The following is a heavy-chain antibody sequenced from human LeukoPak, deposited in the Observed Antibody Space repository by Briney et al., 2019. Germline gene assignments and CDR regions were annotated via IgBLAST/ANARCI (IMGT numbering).Heavy chain of an antibody. Sequence: ASVKVSCKASGYTFTSYDMHWVRQAPGQGLEWMGIINPSGGSTSYAQKFQGRVTMTRDTSTSTVYMELSSLRSEDTAVYYCARDSGGGIAELLDAFDIWGQGTMVTVSS. D-gene: IGHD6-13*01. V-gene: IGHV1-46*01. CDR3: ARDSGGGIAELLDAFDI. CDR2: INPSGGST. CDR1: GYTFTSYD. J-gene: IGHJ3*02.